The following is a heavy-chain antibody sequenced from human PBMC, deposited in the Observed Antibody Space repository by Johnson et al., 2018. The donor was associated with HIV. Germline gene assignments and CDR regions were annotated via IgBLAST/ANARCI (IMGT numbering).Heavy chain of an antibody. J-gene: IGHJ3*02. V-gene: IGHV3-30-3*01. D-gene: IGHD1-26*01. CDR2: ISYDGSNK. CDR3: AREGGALDAFDI. CDR1: GFTFSSYA. Sequence: QMQLVESGGGVVQPGRSLRLSCAASGFTFSSYAMYWVRQPPGKGLEWVAVISYDGSNKYYADSVKGRFTISRDNSKNTLYLQMNSLRAEDTAVYYCAREGGALDAFDIWSKGTMVNVSS.